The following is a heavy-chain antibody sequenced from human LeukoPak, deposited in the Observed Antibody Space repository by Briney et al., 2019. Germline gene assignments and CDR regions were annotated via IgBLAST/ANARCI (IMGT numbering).Heavy chain of an antibody. CDR2: ISSSSSYI. Sequence: GGSLRLSCAASALTFSRYSMNWVRQAPGKGLEWVSSISSSSSYIYYADSVKGRFTISRDNAKNSLYLQMNSLRAEDTAVYYCARYYGSGSYYTDYWGQGTLVTVSS. V-gene: IGHV3-21*01. J-gene: IGHJ4*02. CDR1: ALTFSRYS. D-gene: IGHD3-10*01. CDR3: ARYYGSGSYYTDY.